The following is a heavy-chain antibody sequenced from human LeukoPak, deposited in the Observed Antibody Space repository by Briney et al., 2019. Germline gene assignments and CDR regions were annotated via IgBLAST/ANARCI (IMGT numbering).Heavy chain of an antibody. J-gene: IGHJ2*01. Sequence: PSETLSLTCAVSGDSFSSYYWSWIRQPPGKGLKWIGYIYTSGSTNYNPSLKSRVTISVDTSKNQFSLNLSSVTAADTAVYYCARLTYINWYFDLWGRGTLVTVSS. D-gene: IGHD1-14*01. CDR2: IYTSGST. CDR1: GDSFSSYY. V-gene: IGHV4-4*09. CDR3: ARLTYINWYFDL.